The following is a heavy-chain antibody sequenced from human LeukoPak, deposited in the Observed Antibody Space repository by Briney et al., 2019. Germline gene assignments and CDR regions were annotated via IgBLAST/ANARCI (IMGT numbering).Heavy chain of an antibody. D-gene: IGHD2-2*01. J-gene: IGHJ6*03. Sequence: SETLSLTCTVSGGSISSNSYYWGWIRQPPGKGLEWIGSIYYSGSTYYSPSLKSRVTISVDTSKNQFSLKLGSVTAADTAVYYCARGCPRDIVVVPADYYYYYYMDVWGKGTTVTVSS. CDR3: ARGCPRDIVVVPADYYYYYYMDV. V-gene: IGHV4-39*07. CDR1: GGSISSNSYY. CDR2: IYYSGST.